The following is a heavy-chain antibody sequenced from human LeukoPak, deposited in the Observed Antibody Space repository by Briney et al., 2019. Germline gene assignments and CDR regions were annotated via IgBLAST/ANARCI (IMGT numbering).Heavy chain of an antibody. CDR1: GGSISSSSYY. J-gene: IGHJ5*02. Sequence: SETLSLTCTVSGGSISSSSYYWGWIRQPPGKGLEWIGSIYYSGSTYYNPSLKSRVTISVDTSKNQFSLKLSSVTAADTAVYYCARSIAAAGTRFDPWGQGTLVTVSS. V-gene: IGHV4-39*01. D-gene: IGHD6-13*01. CDR3: ARSIAAAGTRFDP. CDR2: IYYSGST.